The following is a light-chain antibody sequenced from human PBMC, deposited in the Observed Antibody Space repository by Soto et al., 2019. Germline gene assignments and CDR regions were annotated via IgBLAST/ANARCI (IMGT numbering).Light chain of an antibody. Sequence: QSALTQPASVSGSPGQSITVSCTGTSSDVGGYNYVSWYQQHPGKAPKLMIYDVSSRPSGVSNRFSGSKSGNTASLTISGLQAEDEADYYCSSYTSSSTLLFGGGTQLTVL. J-gene: IGLJ2*01. CDR1: SSDVGGYNY. CDR2: DVS. CDR3: SSYTSSSTLL. V-gene: IGLV2-14*03.